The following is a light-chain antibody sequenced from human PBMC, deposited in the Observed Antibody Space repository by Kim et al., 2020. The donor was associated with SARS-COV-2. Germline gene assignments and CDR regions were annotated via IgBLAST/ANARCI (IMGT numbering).Light chain of an antibody. CDR3: NSRDSNDNVV. Sequence: ALGQTSSTTCQGDSLRSYYATSYKHKPGPAPILVIYGKNNRPSGIPDRFSGASSGNTASLTITGTQAGDEADYYCNSRDSNDNVVFGGGTQLTVL. V-gene: IGLV3-19*01. CDR2: GKN. J-gene: IGLJ2*01. CDR1: SLRSYY.